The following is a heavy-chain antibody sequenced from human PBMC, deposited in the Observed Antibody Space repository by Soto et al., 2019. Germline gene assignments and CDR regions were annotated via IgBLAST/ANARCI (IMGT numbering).Heavy chain of an antibody. CDR3: ATTRGLAVGGSFNY. CDR1: GGSITSRSSY. D-gene: IGHD6-13*01. CDR2: FFSGST. J-gene: IGHJ4*02. Sequence: SETLSLTCSVSGGSITSRSSYWAWIRQPPGKGLEWIGTFFSGSTFSNPSLRSPVTISKDTSRNQFSLKLTSVAATDTAMYYCATTRGLAVGGSFNYWGQGALVTVSS. V-gene: IGHV4-39*01.